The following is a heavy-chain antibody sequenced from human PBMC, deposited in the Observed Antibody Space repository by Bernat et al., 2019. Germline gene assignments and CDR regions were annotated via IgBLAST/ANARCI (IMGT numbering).Heavy chain of an antibody. Sequence: QVQLVESGGGVVQPGRSLRLSCAASGFTFSSYAMHWVRQPPAKGLEWVAVISYDGSNKYYADSVKCRFTISRDNSKNTLYLQMNSLRAEDTAVYYCARGVVAATLDYWGQGTLVTVSS. D-gene: IGHD2-15*01. V-gene: IGHV3-30-3*01. CDR2: ISYDGSNK. J-gene: IGHJ4*02. CDR1: GFTFSSYA. CDR3: ARGVVAATLDY.